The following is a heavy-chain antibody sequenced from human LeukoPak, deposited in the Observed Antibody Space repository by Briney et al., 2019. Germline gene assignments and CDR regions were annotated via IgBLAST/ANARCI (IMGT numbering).Heavy chain of an antibody. V-gene: IGHV3-48*03. CDR2: ISSSGDTI. D-gene: IGHD3-10*01. CDR3: VSAYGGLLDY. J-gene: IGHJ4*02. CDR1: GFSFSTYE. Sequence: GGSLRLSCAASGFSFSTYEMNWVRQAPGKGLEWLSYISSSGDTIYYAESMKGRFTISRNNAKNSLYLRMNSLRAEDTAIYYCVSAYGGLLDYWGQGTLVTVSS.